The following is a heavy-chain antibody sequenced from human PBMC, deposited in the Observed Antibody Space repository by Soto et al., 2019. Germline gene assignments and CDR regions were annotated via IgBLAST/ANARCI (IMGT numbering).Heavy chain of an antibody. V-gene: IGHV4-38-2*01. J-gene: IGHJ5*02. CDR1: GYSISSGYY. CDR3: ARLSGIAAPGVYWFDP. CDR2: IYHSGST. Sequence: PSETLSLTCAVSGYSISSGYYWGWIRQPPGKGPEWIGSIYHSGSTYYNPSLKSRVTISVDTSKNQFSLKLSSVTAADTAVYYCARLSGIAAPGVYWFDPWGQGTLVTVSS. D-gene: IGHD6-6*01.